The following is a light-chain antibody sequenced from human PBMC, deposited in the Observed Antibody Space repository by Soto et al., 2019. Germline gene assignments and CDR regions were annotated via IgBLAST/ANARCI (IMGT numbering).Light chain of an antibody. Sequence: QSVLTQPPPVSGAPGQTVTVSCSGNSSNIGNSYVSWYQQFPGTAPRHLIYDDNNRPPGIRDRFSGSKSGTSATLAITGLQTGDEAVYYCGTWDSSLTNGRAVFGGGTKLTVL. J-gene: IGLJ3*02. CDR2: DDN. CDR1: SSNIGNSY. V-gene: IGLV1-51*01. CDR3: GTWDSSLTNGRAV.